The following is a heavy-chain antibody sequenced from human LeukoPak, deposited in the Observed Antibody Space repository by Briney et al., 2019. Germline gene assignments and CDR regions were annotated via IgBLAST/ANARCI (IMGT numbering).Heavy chain of an antibody. CDR3: ARDWGATTSVFDY. J-gene: IGHJ4*02. Sequence: PGGSLRLSCAASGFTISRYWMSWVRQAPGKGLEWVANIDLDGSEKFYVDSVKGRFTVSRDNAQNSLYLQMNGLRAEDTALYYCARDWGATTSVFDYWGQGILVTVSS. V-gene: IGHV3-7*01. CDR2: IDLDGSEK. D-gene: IGHD3-16*01. CDR1: GFTISRYW.